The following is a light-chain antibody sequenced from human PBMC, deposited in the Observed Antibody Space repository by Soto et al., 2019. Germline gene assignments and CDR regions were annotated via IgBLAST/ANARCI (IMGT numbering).Light chain of an antibody. CDR3: SAYAGSSTWV. CDR1: SSDVGGYNY. J-gene: IGLJ2*01. Sequence: QSAPTQPPSASGSPGQSVTFSCTGTSSDVGGYNYVSWYQQYPGKAPKLMIYEVYKRPSGVPDRFSGSKSGNTASLTVSGLEPEDEADSDCSAYAGSSTWVFGGGTKLTVL. CDR2: EVY. V-gene: IGLV2-8*01.